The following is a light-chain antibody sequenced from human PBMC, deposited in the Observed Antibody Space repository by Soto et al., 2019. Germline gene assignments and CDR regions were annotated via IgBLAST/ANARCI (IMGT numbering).Light chain of an antibody. Sequence: EIVLTQSPGTLSLSPGERATLSCRASQSVSSSYLAWYQQKPGQAPRLLIYHASSRATGIPDRFSGSGSGTDFTLTISRLEPEDFVVYYCQQYGSSRTFGQGTKVEIK. J-gene: IGKJ1*01. CDR2: HAS. CDR3: QQYGSSRT. V-gene: IGKV3-20*01. CDR1: QSVSSSY.